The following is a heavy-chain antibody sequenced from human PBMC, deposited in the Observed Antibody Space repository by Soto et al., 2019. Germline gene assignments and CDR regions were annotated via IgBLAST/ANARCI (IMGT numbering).Heavy chain of an antibody. J-gene: IGHJ5*02. CDR3: ARVQPYDYGANTGWLDP. V-gene: IGHV4-31*03. D-gene: IGHD4-17*01. Sequence: SETLSLTCTVSGGSISSGGYYWSWIRQHPGKGLEWIGHTFYSGATYYNPSLKSRTIISVDTSKNQFSLTLTSLTAADTAVYYCARVQPYDYGANTGWLDPWGQGTLVTVSS. CDR2: TFYSGAT. CDR1: GGSISSGGYY.